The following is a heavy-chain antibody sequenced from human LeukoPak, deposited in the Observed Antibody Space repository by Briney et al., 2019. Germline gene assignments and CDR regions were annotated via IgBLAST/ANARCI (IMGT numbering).Heavy chain of an antibody. V-gene: IGHV4-34*01. CDR1: GGSFSGYY. CDR3: ARRNTEYSSGWNWFDP. D-gene: IGHD6-19*01. CDR2: INHSGST. Sequence: SETLSLTCAVYGGSFSGYYWSWIRQPPGKGLEWIGEINHSGSTNYNPSLKSRVTISVDTSKNQFSLKLSSVTAADTAVYYCARRNTEYSSGWNWFDPWGQGNLVTVSS. J-gene: IGHJ5*02.